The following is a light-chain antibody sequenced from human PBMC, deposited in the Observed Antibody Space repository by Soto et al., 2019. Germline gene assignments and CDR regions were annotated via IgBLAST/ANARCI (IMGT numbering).Light chain of an antibody. Sequence: QSALTQPASVSGSPGQSITISCTGTSRDVGGYNYVSWYQQHPGKAPKLMIYEVSNRPSGVSNRFSGSKSGNTASLTISWLQAEDEADYYCSSYTSSSTGVFGTGTKLTVL. CDR2: EVS. CDR3: SSYTSSSTGV. V-gene: IGLV2-14*01. CDR1: SRDVGGYNY. J-gene: IGLJ1*01.